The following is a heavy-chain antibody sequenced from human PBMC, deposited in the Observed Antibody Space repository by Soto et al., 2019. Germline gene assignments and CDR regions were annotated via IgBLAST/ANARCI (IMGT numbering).Heavy chain of an antibody. CDR2: IYPGDSDT. Sequence: PGESLKISCKGSGYSFTSYWIGWVRQMPGKGLEWMGIIYPGDSDTRYSPSFQGQVTISADKSISTAYLQWSSLKASDTAMYYCARSLVTSYYYYGMDVWGQRTTVTVSS. CDR1: GYSFTSYW. D-gene: IGHD3-16*01. CDR3: ARSLVTSYYYYGMDV. V-gene: IGHV5-51*01. J-gene: IGHJ6*02.